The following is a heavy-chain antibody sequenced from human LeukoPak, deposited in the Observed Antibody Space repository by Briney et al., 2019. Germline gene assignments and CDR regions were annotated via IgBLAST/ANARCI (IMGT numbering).Heavy chain of an antibody. CDR2: ISSSSGYI. CDR3: ARGEATVVTPNFDY. D-gene: IGHD4-17*01. CDR1: GFTFSSYS. Sequence: PGGSLRLSCAASGFTFSSYSMNWVRQAPGKGLEWVSSISSSSGYIYYADSVKGRFTISRDNAKNSLYLQMNSLRAEDTAVYYCARGEATVVTPNFDYWGQGTLVTVSS. J-gene: IGHJ4*02. V-gene: IGHV3-21*01.